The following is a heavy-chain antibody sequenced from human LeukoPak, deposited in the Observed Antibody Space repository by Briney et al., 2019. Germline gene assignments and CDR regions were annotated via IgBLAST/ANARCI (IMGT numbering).Heavy chain of an antibody. CDR2: ISGSGGST. Sequence: GGTLRLSCAASGFTFSSYGMSWVRQAPGKGLEWVSAISGSGGSTYYADSVKGRFTISRDNSKNTLYLQMNSLRAEDTAVYYCAKGIWFGELSSPFDYWGQGTLVTVSS. CDR3: AKGIWFGELSSPFDY. J-gene: IGHJ4*02. CDR1: GFTFSSYG. D-gene: IGHD3-10*01. V-gene: IGHV3-23*01.